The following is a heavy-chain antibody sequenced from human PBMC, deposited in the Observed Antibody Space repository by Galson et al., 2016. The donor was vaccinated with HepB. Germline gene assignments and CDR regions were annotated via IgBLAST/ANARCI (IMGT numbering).Heavy chain of an antibody. J-gene: IGHJ4*02. CDR2: IYYSGST. V-gene: IGHV4-31*03. CDR1: GGSISSGGYY. D-gene: IGHD2-2*01. CDR3: AMGLCSSTSCFWDPYFDY. Sequence: TLSLTCTVSGGSISSGGYYWSWIRQHPGKGLEWIGYIYYSGSTYYNSSLKSRVTISVDTSKNQFSLKLSSVTAADTAVYYCAMGLCSSTSCFWDPYFDYWGQGTLVTVSS.